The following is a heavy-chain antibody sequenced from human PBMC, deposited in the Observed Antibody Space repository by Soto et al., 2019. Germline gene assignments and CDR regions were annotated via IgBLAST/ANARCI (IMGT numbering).Heavy chain of an antibody. V-gene: IGHV4-39*01. D-gene: IGHD3-22*01. Sequence: LSLTCTVSGGSISSSSYYWGWIRQPPGKGLEWIGSIYYSGSTYYNPSLKSRVTISVDTSKNQFSLKLSSVTAADTAVYYCARLGGFYQAFDSWGQGTLVTVSS. CDR1: GGSISSSSYY. CDR2: IYYSGST. J-gene: IGHJ4*02. CDR3: ARLGGFYQAFDS.